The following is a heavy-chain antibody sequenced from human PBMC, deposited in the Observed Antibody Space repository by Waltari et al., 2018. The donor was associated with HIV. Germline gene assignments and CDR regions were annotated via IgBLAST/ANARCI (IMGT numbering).Heavy chain of an antibody. Sequence: EVQVVESGGTLVQPGGSLRLSCSASGFTFRSYAIHWVRQTPGKGLEYGSAIRGDGPSTYYAGSLKGRFTITRDNSNNTVWLQMRSLRAEDTAVYYCAKGNYDVLTGYYGPSFECWGQGTLVTVSS. D-gene: IGHD3-9*01. CDR2: IRGDGPST. CDR3: AKGNYDVLTGYYGPSFEC. V-gene: IGHV3-64D*06. J-gene: IGHJ4*02. CDR1: GFTFRSYA.